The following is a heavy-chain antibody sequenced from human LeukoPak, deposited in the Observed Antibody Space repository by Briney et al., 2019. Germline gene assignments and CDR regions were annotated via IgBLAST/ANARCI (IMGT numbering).Heavy chain of an antibody. D-gene: IGHD4-17*01. J-gene: IGHJ4*02. CDR1: GGTFSSYA. Sequence: GSSVNFSFKASGGTFSSYAISWVRQAPGQGLEWMGRIIPILGIANYAQKFQGRVTITADKSTSTAYMELRSLRSEDTAVYYCATTVSTPLEYWGQGTLVTASS. CDR2: IIPILGIA. CDR3: ATTVSTPLEY. V-gene: IGHV1-69*04.